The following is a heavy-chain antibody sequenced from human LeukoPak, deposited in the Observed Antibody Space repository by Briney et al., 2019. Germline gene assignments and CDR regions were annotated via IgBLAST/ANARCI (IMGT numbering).Heavy chain of an antibody. D-gene: IGHD3-3*01. V-gene: IGHV4-59*08. CDR1: GASINNNF. CDR3: ARHRDFYDT. CDR2: IYSSGSA. Sequence: SETLSLTCTVSGASINNNFWNWIRQPPGKGLEWIGYIYSSGSANYNPSLKGRVIISRDTSKNQISLKLTTVTAADKAVYFCARHRDFYDTWGQGTLVTVSS. J-gene: IGHJ4*02.